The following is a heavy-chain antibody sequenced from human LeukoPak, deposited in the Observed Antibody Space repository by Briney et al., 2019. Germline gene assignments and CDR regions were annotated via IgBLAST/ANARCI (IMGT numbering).Heavy chain of an antibody. CDR1: GFTFSSYA. Sequence: PGGSLRLSCAASGFTFSSYAMSWVRQAPGMGLEWVSAISGSGGSTYYADSVKGRFTISRDNSKNTLYLQMNSLRAEDTAVYYCAKDRGRYSGYDYADYWGQGTLVTVSS. J-gene: IGHJ4*02. CDR3: AKDRGRYSGYDYADY. D-gene: IGHD5-12*01. CDR2: ISGSGGST. V-gene: IGHV3-23*01.